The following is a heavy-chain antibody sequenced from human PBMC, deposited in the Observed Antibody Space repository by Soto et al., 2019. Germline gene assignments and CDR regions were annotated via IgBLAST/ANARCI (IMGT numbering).Heavy chain of an antibody. Sequence: SETLSLTCAISVYSVSSNSAAWHWLIHSPSRGLEWLGRTYFRSRWYNDYSVSLKSRITINPDTTNNQFSLHLSSVTPDDTAVYYCARDNILRNMDLFDCWGQGTLLTVSS. CDR3: ARDNILRNMDLFDC. V-gene: IGHV6-1*01. D-gene: IGHD2-2*02. J-gene: IGHJ4*02. CDR2: TYFRSRWYN. CDR1: VYSVSSNSAA.